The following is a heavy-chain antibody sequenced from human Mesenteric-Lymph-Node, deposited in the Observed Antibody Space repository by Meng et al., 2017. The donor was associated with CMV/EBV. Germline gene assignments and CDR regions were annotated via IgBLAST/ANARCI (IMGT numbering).Heavy chain of an antibody. D-gene: IGHD2-2*01. CDR2: VSLSGST. CDR1: GGSFSGYY. CDR3: AREPIYCSGTTCYHFDY. Sequence: GGSFSGYYWNWLRQPPGKGLEWIGEVSLSGSTNYNPSLKSRVTISVDTSKSQFSLKLRSVTAADTAVYYCAREPIYCSGTTCYHFDYWGQGTLVTVSS. V-gene: IGHV4-34*01. J-gene: IGHJ4*01.